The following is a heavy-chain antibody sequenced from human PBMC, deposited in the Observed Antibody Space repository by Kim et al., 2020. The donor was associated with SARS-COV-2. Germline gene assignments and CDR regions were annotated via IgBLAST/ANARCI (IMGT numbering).Heavy chain of an antibody. Sequence: QKFQGRVTITADESTSKAYMELSSLRSEDTAVYYCARVVVAASVFGGMDVWGQGTTVTVSS. J-gene: IGHJ6*02. V-gene: IGHV1-69*01. CDR3: ARVVVAASVFGGMDV. D-gene: IGHD2-15*01.